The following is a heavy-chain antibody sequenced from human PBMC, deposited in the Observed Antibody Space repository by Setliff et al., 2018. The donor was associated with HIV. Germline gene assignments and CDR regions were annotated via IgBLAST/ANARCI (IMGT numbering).Heavy chain of an antibody. Sequence: ASVNVSCKASGYTFISYGISWVRQAPGQGLEWMGWISPYNGHTNYAQKVQGRVTMTRDTFTSTAYMELRSLRSDDTAVYYCARDAARRAAADTPVWFDPWGQGTLVTVSS. V-gene: IGHV1-18*01. CDR1: GYTFISYG. D-gene: IGHD6-13*01. J-gene: IGHJ5*02. CDR2: ISPYNGHT. CDR3: ARDAARRAAADTPVWFDP.